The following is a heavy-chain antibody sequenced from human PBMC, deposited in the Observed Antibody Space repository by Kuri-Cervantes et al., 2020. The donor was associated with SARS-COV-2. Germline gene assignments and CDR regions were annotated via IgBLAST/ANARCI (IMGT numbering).Heavy chain of an antibody. V-gene: IGHV3-13*05. CDR2: IGTAGDP. Sequence: GESLKISCAASGFTFSSYDMHWVRQATGKGLEWVSAIGTAGDPYYPGSVKGRFTISREHAKNSLYLQMNSLRAGDTAVYYCARQRDSSGWNYGMDVWGQGTTVTVSS. CDR3: ARQRDSSGWNYGMDV. J-gene: IGHJ6*02. D-gene: IGHD6-19*01. CDR1: GFTFSSYD.